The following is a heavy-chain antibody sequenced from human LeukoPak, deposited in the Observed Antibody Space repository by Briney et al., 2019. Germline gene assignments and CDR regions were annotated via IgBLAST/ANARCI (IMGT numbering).Heavy chain of an antibody. CDR1: GFTFSSYG. CDR3: AKDRPLRYFDYMDV. V-gene: IGHV3-30*02. Sequence: PGGSLRLSCAASGFTFSSYGMHWVRQAPGKGLEWVAFIRYDGSNKYYADSVKGRFTISRHNSKNTLYLQMNSLRAEDTAVYYCAKDRPLRYFDYMDVWGKGTTVTVSS. J-gene: IGHJ6*03. CDR2: IRYDGSNK. D-gene: IGHD3-9*01.